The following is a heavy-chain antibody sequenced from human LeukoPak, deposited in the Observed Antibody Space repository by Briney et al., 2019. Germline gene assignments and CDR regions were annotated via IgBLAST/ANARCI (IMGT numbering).Heavy chain of an antibody. CDR2: IWSDGTEK. D-gene: IGHD4-11*01. Sequence: GGSLRLSCTASGFTYSHYGMHWVRQAPGKRLEWVAVIWSDGTEKHYSDAVKGRFTISRDNFGNTLYLQMNSLRGDDTAVYYCARDAERGFDYSNSLKYWGQGTLVTVSS. V-gene: IGHV3-33*08. CDR1: GFTYSHYG. CDR3: ARDAERGFDYSNSLKY. J-gene: IGHJ4*02.